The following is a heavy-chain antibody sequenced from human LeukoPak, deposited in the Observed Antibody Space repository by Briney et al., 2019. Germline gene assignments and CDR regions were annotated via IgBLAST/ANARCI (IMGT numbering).Heavy chain of an antibody. J-gene: IGHJ4*02. CDR3: ASLHDSRNSRPDY. D-gene: IGHD4-23*01. CDR2: IYYSGST. CDR1: GDSISSYY. V-gene: IGHV4-59*08. Sequence: SETLSLTCTVSGDSISSYYWSWIRQPPGKGLEWIGYIYYSGSTNYNPSLKSQVTISVDTSKNQFSLKLSSVTAADTAVYYCASLHDSRNSRPDYWGQGTLVTVSS.